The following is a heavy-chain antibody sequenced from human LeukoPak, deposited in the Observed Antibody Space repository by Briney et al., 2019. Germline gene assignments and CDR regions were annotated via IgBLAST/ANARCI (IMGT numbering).Heavy chain of an antibody. CDR2: VRSKAYGGTT. D-gene: IGHD5-24*01. CDR3: TRGDGYNKYFDY. Sequence: GGSLRLSCTASGFTFGDYAMSWVRQAPGKGLEWVGFVRSKAYGGTTEYAASVKGRFTISRDDSKSIAYLQMNSLKTEDTAVYYCTRGDGYNKYFDYWGQGTLVTVSS. CDR1: GFTFGDYA. J-gene: IGHJ4*02. V-gene: IGHV3-49*04.